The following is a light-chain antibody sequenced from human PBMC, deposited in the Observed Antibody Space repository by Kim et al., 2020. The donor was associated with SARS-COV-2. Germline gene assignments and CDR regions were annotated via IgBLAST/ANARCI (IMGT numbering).Light chain of an antibody. J-gene: IGLJ2*01. CDR1: NLGDKY. Sequence: SVPPGQTASITCSGDNLGDKYACWYQQKPGQSPVLVIYQDSKRPSGIPERFSGSNSGNTATLTISGTQAMDEADYYCQAWDSSTVVFGGGTQLTVL. CDR3: QAWDSSTVV. V-gene: IGLV3-1*01. CDR2: QDS.